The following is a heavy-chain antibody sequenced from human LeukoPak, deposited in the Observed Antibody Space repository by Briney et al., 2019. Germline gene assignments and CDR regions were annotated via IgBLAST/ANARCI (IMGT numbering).Heavy chain of an antibody. CDR1: GGSISSYY. CDR3: ARLTQQLVDVYFDY. D-gene: IGHD6-13*01. Sequence: SETLSLTCTVSGGSISSYYWSWIRQPPGKGLEWIGYIYYSGSTNYNPSLKSRVTISVDTSKNQFSLKLSSVTAADTAVYYCARLTQQLVDVYFDYWGQGTLVTVSS. V-gene: IGHV4-59*08. J-gene: IGHJ4*02. CDR2: IYYSGST.